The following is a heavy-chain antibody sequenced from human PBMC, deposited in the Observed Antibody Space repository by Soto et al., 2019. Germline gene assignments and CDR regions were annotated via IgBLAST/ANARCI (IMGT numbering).Heavy chain of an antibody. V-gene: IGHV3-15*01. CDR1: GFTFSNAW. Sequence: EVQLVESGGGLVKPGGSLRLSCAASGFTFSNAWMSWVRQAPGKGLEWVGRIKSKTDGGTTDYAAPVKGRFTISRDDSKNTLYLQMNSLKTEDTAVYYCTTDEVEVGYYYYYYGMDVWGQGTTVTVYS. CDR2: IKSKTDGGTT. J-gene: IGHJ6*02. D-gene: IGHD1-26*01. CDR3: TTDEVEVGYYYYYYGMDV.